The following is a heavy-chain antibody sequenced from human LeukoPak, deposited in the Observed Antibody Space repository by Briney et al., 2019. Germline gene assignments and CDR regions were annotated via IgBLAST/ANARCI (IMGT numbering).Heavy chain of an antibody. CDR2: IRYDGINK. Sequence: GGSLRLSCAASGFTFSSYGMHWGRQAPGKGLEWVAFIRYDGINKYYADSVKGRFTISRDNSKNTLYLQMNSLRAEETAVYYFPKGLRAGYCSGGSCYQTNINYYYMDVWGKGTTVTVSS. J-gene: IGHJ6*03. V-gene: IGHV3-30*02. CDR3: PKGLRAGYCSGGSCYQTNINYYYMDV. D-gene: IGHD2-15*01. CDR1: GFTFSSYG.